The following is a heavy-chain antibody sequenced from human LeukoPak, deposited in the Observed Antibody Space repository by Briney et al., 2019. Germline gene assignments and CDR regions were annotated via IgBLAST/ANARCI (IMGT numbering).Heavy chain of an antibody. Sequence: PSETLSLTCTVSGGSISSGDYYWSWIRQPPGKGLEWIGYIYYSGSTYYNPSLKSRVTISVDTSKNQFSLKLSSVTAADTAVYYCARVLSVDYDFWSGYYQIPSFFDYWGQGTLVTVSS. J-gene: IGHJ4*02. D-gene: IGHD3-3*01. CDR2: IYYSGST. V-gene: IGHV4-30-4*08. CDR3: ARVLSVDYDFWSGYYQIPSFFDY. CDR1: GGSISSGDYY.